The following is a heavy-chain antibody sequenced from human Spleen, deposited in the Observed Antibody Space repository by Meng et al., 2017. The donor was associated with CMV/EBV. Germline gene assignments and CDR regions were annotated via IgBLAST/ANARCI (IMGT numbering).Heavy chain of an antibody. Sequence: ASVKVSCKASGYTFTAYYMHWLRQAPGQGPEWMGWITPNNGGTNFAQKFHDRVTMTRDPSISTAYMELSRLTSDDTAVYYCARVPLGVDYLFDFWGQGTLVTVSS. J-gene: IGHJ4*02. CDR2: ITPNNGGT. D-gene: IGHD4-11*01. CDR1: GYTFTAYY. CDR3: ARVPLGVDYLFDF. V-gene: IGHV1-2*02.